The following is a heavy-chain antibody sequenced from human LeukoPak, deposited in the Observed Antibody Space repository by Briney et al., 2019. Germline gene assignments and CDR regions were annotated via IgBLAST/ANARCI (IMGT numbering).Heavy chain of an antibody. CDR2: IDPDSGAT. Sequence: ASVKVSCKASGYTFTGNFMHWVRQAPGQGLEWIGWIDPDSGATDYAQRFQGRVTLTRDTSISTAYMELSRLRSDDTAVYYCARRGGIGLSSGWSPHNWFEPWGQGTLVSAS. J-gene: IGHJ5*02. CDR1: GYTFTGNF. D-gene: IGHD6-19*01. CDR3: ARRGGIGLSSGWSPHNWFEP. V-gene: IGHV1-2*02.